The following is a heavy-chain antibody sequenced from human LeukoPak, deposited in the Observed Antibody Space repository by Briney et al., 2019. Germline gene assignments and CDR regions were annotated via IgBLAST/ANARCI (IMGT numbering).Heavy chain of an antibody. CDR2: INPSGGST. D-gene: IGHD5-18*01. CDR3: ARMDTDMSDDYFDF. V-gene: IGHV1-46*04. J-gene: IGHJ4*02. Sequence: ASVKLSCKASGYTFITYYMGWVRQAPGQGLEWMGIINPSGGSTNYAQKLQGRVTMTRDTSTSTVYMEMSSLRPQDTAVYYCARMDTDMSDDYFDFWGQGSLVTVSS. CDR1: GYTFITYY.